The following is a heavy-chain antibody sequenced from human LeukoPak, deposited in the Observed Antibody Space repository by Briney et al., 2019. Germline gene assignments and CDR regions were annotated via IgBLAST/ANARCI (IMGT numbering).Heavy chain of an antibody. V-gene: IGHV4-4*02. CDR2: IYHSGST. J-gene: IGHJ3*02. Sequence: PSETLSLTCAVSGGSISSSNWWSWVRQPPGKGLEWIGEIYHSGSTNYNPSLKSRVTISVDKSKNQFSLKLSSVTAADTAVYYCARDSRGHYYDSSDWFAGDAFDIWGQGTMVTVSS. D-gene: IGHD3-22*01. CDR1: GGSISSSNW. CDR3: ARDSRGHYYDSSDWFAGDAFDI.